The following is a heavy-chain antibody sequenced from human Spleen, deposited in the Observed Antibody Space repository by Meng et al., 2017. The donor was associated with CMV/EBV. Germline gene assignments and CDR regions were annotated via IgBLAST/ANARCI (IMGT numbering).Heavy chain of an antibody. CDR1: SSTYY. D-gene: IGHD2-8*02. V-gene: IGHV4-39*01. Sequence: SSTYYRGWIRQPPGTGLDWIGSIFNSGSTYYNPSLKSRVTISVDTSKNQFSLKLSSVTAADTAVYYCARHVTLGYCTGATCPYFDYWGQGTLVTVSS. CDR3: ARHVTLGYCTGATCPYFDY. J-gene: IGHJ4*02. CDR2: IFNSGST.